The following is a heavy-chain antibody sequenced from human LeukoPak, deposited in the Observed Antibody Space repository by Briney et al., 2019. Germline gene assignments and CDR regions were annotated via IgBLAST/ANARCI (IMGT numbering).Heavy chain of an antibody. D-gene: IGHD3-3*01. CDR2: INWNGGST. J-gene: IGHJ4*02. Sequence: GGSLRLSCAASGFTFDDYGMSWVRQAPGKGLEWASGINWNGGSTVYADSVKGRFTISRDNAKNSLSLQMNSLRAEDTALYYCARKRRPYYDFWSGYSERGEVYYFDYWGQGTLVTVSS. CDR3: ARKRRPYYDFWSGYSERGEVYYFDY. CDR1: GFTFDDYG. V-gene: IGHV3-20*04.